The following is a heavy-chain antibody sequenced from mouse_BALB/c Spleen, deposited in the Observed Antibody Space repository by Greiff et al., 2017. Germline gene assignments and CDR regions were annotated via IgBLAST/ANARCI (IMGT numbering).Heavy chain of an antibody. J-gene: IGHJ2*01. Sequence: VQRVESGPSLVQPSQSLSITCTVSGFSLTSYGVHWVRQSPGKGLEWLGVIWRGGSTDYNAAFMSRLSITKDNSKSQVFFKMNSLQADDTAIYYCAKSMITDYFDYWGQGTTLTVSS. D-gene: IGHD2-4*01. CDR3: AKSMITDYFDY. CDR1: GFSLTSYG. V-gene: IGHV2-5-1*01. CDR2: IWRGGST.